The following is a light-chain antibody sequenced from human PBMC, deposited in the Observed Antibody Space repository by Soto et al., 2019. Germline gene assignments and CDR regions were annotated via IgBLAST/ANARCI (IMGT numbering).Light chain of an antibody. CDR3: QKHNGVPPIT. V-gene: IGKV1-27*01. Sequence: DIQLTQSPSSLSASVGDRVTISCRASQDIRNFLAWYQQKPGKPPKVLIYAASTSQSGVPSRFSGSGSGTDFTLTIPSLQPEDVATYYCQKHNGVPPITFGPGTKV. J-gene: IGKJ3*01. CDR1: QDIRNF. CDR2: AAS.